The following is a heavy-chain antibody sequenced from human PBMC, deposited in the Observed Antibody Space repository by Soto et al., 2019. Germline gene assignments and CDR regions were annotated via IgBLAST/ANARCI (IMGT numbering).Heavy chain of an antibody. CDR1: GGSISSSSYY. V-gene: IGHV4-39*01. J-gene: IGHJ6*03. CDR2: IYYSCST. Sequence: PSETLSLTCTVSGGSISSSSYYWGWIRQPPGKGLEWIGSIYYSCSTYYNPSLKSRVTISVDTSKNQFSMKLSSVTAADTAVYYCARIFGVENYDYYMDVWGKGTTVTVSS. D-gene: IGHD3-3*01. CDR3: ARIFGVENYDYYMDV.